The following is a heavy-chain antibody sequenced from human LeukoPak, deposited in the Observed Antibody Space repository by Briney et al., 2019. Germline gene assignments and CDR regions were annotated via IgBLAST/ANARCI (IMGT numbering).Heavy chain of an antibody. J-gene: IGHJ3*02. CDR3: ARGAPYYYGSGSYAFDI. Sequence: SQTLSLTCTVSGGSISSGTYYWSWIRQPPGKGLEWIGYIYYSGSTNYNPSLKSRVTISVDTPKNQFSLKLSSVTAADTAVYYCARGAPYYYGSGSYAFDIWGQGTMVTVSS. CDR1: GGSISSGTYY. CDR2: IYYSGST. D-gene: IGHD3-10*01. V-gene: IGHV4-61*01.